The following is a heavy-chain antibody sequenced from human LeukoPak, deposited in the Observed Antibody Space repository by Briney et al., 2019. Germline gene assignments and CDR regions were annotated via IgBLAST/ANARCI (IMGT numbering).Heavy chain of an antibody. J-gene: IGHJ4*02. CDR1: GGSISSNY. Sequence: SETLSLTCTVSGGSISSNYWSWIRQPPGKGLEWIGCIYNSGGINYSPSLKSRVAISVDTSKNQFSLKLNSVTAADTAVYYCARTSGYTYFDYWGQGTLSPSPQ. CDR2: IYNSGGI. D-gene: IGHD5-12*01. CDR3: ARTSGYTYFDY. V-gene: IGHV4-59*01.